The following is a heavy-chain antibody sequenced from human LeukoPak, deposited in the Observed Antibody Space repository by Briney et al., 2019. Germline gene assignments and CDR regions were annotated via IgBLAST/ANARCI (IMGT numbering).Heavy chain of an antibody. CDR1: GASINSNRYY. Sequence: SETLSLTCAVSGASINSNRYYWGWIRQPPGKGLEWIWSMYYNGNAYYNPSLKSRVTISTDTSKNQFSLRLTSVTAADTAVYYFATTAPGTHAFDIWGQGTVVTVSS. CDR3: ATTAPGTHAFDI. J-gene: IGHJ3*02. V-gene: IGHV4-39*01. D-gene: IGHD2-21*02. CDR2: MYYNGNA.